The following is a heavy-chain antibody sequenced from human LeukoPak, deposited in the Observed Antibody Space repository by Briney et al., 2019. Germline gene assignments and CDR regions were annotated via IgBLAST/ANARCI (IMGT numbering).Heavy chain of an antibody. J-gene: IGHJ4*02. CDR2: ISNNGGST. Sequence: GGPLRLSCVASGFTFSSYAMHWVRQAPGKGLEYVSAISNNGGSTYYANSVKGRFTISRDNSKNTLSLQMGSLRAEDKAVYYCARGDSGSHLDYWGQGSLVTVSS. CDR3: ARGDSGSHLDY. D-gene: IGHD1-26*01. V-gene: IGHV3-64*01. CDR1: GFTFSSYA.